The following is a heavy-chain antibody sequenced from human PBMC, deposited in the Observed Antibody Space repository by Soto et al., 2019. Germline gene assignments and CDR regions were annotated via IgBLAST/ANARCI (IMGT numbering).Heavy chain of an antibody. CDR3: AKGIDSHYYDSSGYLGFDY. D-gene: IGHD3-22*01. CDR1: GFTFSSYG. V-gene: IGHV3-30*18. J-gene: IGHJ4*02. Sequence: GGSLRLSCAASGFTFSSYGMHWVRQAPGKGLEWVAVISYDGSNKYYADSVKGRFTISRDNSKNTLYLQMNSLRAEDMAVYYCAKGIDSHYYDSSGYLGFDYWGQGTLVTVS. CDR2: ISYDGSNK.